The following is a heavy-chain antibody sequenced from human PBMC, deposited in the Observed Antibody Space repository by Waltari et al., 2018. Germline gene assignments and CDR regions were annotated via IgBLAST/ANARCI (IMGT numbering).Heavy chain of an antibody. CDR2: IIPIFGTA. D-gene: IGHD6-13*01. CDR1: GGTFSSYA. V-gene: IGHV1-69*12. CDR3: ARGAAAGSIDWFDP. Sequence: QVQLVQSGAEVKQPGSSVKVSCKASGGTFSSYAISWVRQAPGQGLGWMGGIIPIFGTANYAQKFQGRVTITADESTSTAYMELSSLRAEDTAVYYCARGAAAGSIDWFDPWGQGTLVTVSS. J-gene: IGHJ5*02.